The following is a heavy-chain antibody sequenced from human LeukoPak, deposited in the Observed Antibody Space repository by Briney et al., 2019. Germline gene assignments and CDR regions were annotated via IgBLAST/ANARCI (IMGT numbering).Heavy chain of an antibody. D-gene: IGHD3-10*01. J-gene: IGHJ5*02. CDR1: GGSITSAGYY. V-gene: IGHV4-31*01. CDR3: ARDQGSGMRWFDL. CDR2: IYYSGST. Sequence: KTSETLSLTCTVSGGSITSAGYYWHWIRQLPGKGLEWIGYIYYSGSTYYNPSLKSQVTISVDTSKNQFSLKLSSVTAADTAVYYCARDQGSGMRWFDLWGQGTLVTVSS.